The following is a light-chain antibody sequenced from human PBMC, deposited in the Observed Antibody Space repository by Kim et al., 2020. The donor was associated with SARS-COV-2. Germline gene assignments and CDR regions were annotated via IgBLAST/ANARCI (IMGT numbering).Light chain of an antibody. CDR1: QSVSSY. CDR3: QQYYNWLVT. V-gene: IGKV3-15*01. CDR2: GAS. J-gene: IGKJ1*01. Sequence: IVLTQSPATLSVSPGERATLSCRASQSVSSYLAWYQQKPGQAPRLLIYGASTRATGIPARFSGSGSGTEFTLTISSLQSEDFAVYYCQQYYNWLVTFGQGTKVDIK.